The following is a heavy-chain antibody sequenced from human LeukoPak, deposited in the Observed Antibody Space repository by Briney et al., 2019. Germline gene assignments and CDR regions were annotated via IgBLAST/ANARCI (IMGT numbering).Heavy chain of an antibody. Sequence: RSSETPSLTCAVYGGSFSGYYWSWIHQPPGKGLEWIGEINHSGSTNYNPSLKSRVTISVDTSKNQFSLKLSSVTAADTAVYYCARFWGQQPIYYYYGMDVWGQGTTVTVSS. D-gene: IGHD6-13*01. J-gene: IGHJ6*02. CDR1: GGSFSGYY. V-gene: IGHV4-34*01. CDR2: INHSGST. CDR3: ARFWGQQPIYYYYGMDV.